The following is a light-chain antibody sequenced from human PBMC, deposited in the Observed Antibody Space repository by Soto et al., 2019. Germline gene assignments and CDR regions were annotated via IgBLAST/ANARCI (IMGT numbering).Light chain of an antibody. CDR2: DAS. Sequence: EIVLTQSPATLSLSPGERATLSCRASQSVSSYLAWYQHIPGQAPRLLIYDASNRAPGIPARFSGSGSGTDFTLTISSLEPEDFAVYYRQQRNNWPPSISFGQGTRLEIK. CDR3: QQRNNWPPSIS. V-gene: IGKV3-11*01. J-gene: IGKJ5*01. CDR1: QSVSSY.